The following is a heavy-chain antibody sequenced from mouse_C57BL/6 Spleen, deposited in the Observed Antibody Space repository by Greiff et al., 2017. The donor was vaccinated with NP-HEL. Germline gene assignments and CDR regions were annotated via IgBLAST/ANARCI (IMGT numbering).Heavy chain of an antibody. CDR2: IYPGSGST. CDR1: GYTFTSYW. Sequence: VQLQQPGAELVKPGASVKMSCKASGYTFTSYWITWVKQRPGQGLEWIGDIYPGSGSTNYNEKFKSKATLTVDTSSSTAYMQLSSLTSEDSAVYYCARCPWYYEDAMDYWGQGTSVTVSS. CDR3: ARCPWYYEDAMDY. V-gene: IGHV1-55*01. J-gene: IGHJ4*01. D-gene: IGHD2-4*01.